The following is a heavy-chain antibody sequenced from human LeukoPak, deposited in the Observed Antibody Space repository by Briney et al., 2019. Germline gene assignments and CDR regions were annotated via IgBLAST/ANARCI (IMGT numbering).Heavy chain of an antibody. V-gene: IGHV1-69*06. J-gene: IGHJ4*02. CDR1: GGTFSRQA. CDR3: ARGPDSSTYYYFY. D-gene: IGHD3-22*01. Sequence: GASVKVSCKACGGTFSRQAISWVRQAPGQGLEWMGGIIPIFGTANYAQKFQGKVTITADKSTSTVYMALSSLRSEDTAVYYCARGPDSSTYYYFYWGQGTLVTVSS. CDR2: IIPIFGTA.